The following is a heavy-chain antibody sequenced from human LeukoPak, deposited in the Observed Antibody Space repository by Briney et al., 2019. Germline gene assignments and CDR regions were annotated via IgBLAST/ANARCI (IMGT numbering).Heavy chain of an antibody. CDR3: ARAIEAAGHFDY. J-gene: IGHJ4*02. CDR1: GGSINSGGYY. CDR2: IYYSGST. V-gene: IGHV4-31*03. D-gene: IGHD6-13*01. Sequence: SQTLFLTCIVTGGSINSGGYYWNWIRQHPGKGLEWIGSIYYSGSTFYNPSLTSRLSISVDTSKKQFSLKLSSVTAADTAVYYCARAIEAAGHFDYWGQGTLATVSS.